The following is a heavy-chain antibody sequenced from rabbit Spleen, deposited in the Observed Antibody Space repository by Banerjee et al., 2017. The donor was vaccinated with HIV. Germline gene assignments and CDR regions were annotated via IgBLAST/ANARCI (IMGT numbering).Heavy chain of an antibody. CDR3: ARDLVGVIGWNFYL. V-gene: IGHV1S45*01. D-gene: IGHD2-1*01. CDR1: GFSFSDKAV. CDR2: INAITGKA. Sequence: QEQLVESGGGLVQPGGSLKLSCTASGFSFSDKAVMCWVRQASGKGLEWIACINAITGKAVYASWAKGRFTFSKTSSTTVTLQMTSLTAADTATYFCARDLVGVIGWNFYLWGPGTLVTVS. J-gene: IGHJ4*01.